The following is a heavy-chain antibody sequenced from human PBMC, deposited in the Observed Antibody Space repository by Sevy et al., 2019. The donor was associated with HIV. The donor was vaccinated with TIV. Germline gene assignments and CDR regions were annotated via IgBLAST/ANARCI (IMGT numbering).Heavy chain of an antibody. CDR2: ISYDGSSK. CDR1: GFIFSSYG. D-gene: IGHD1-26*01. V-gene: IGHV3-30*18. Sequence: RLSCAASGFIFSSYGMHWVRQAPGKGLEWVTIISYDGSSKYYADSVKGRFTISRDNSENILYLQMNSLRTDDTAVYYCVKGGVTWELLDYWGQGTLVTVSS. J-gene: IGHJ4*02. CDR3: VKGGVTWELLDY.